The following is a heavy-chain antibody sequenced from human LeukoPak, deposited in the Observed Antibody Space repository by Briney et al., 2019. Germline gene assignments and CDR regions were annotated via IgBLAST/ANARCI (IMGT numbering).Heavy chain of an antibody. J-gene: IGHJ3*02. V-gene: IGHV1-69-2*01. Sequence: ASVKVSCKVSGYTFTDYYMHWVQQAPGKGLEWMGLVDPEDGETIYAEKFQGRVTITADTSTDTAYMELSSLRFEDTAVYYCATDRTTSDAFDIWGQGTMVTVSS. CDR1: GYTFTDYY. CDR3: ATDRTTSDAFDI. D-gene: IGHD1/OR15-1a*01. CDR2: VDPEDGET.